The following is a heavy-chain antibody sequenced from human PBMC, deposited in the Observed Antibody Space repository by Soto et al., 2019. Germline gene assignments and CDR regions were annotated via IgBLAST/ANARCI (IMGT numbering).Heavy chain of an antibody. CDR3: ARDSSSWYGSYFDY. CDR2: IWYDGSNK. Sequence: QVQLLESGGGVVQPGRSLRLSCAASGFTFSSYGMHWVRQAPGKGLEWVAVIWYDGSNKYYADSVKGRFTISRDNSKNTLYLQMNSLRAEDTAVYYCARDSSSWYGSYFDYWGQGTLVTVSS. CDR1: GFTFSSYG. J-gene: IGHJ4*02. D-gene: IGHD6-13*01. V-gene: IGHV3-33*01.